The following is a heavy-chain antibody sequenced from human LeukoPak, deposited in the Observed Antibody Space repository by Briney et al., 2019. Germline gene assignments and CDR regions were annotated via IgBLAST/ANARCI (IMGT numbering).Heavy chain of an antibody. CDR3: ARVAVYSSSFREFDY. Sequence: GASVKVSCKASGGTFSSYAISWVRQAPGQGLEWMGGIIPIFGTANYAQKFQGRVTTTADESTSTAYMELSSLRSEDTAVYYCARVAVYSSSFREFDYWGQGTLVTVSS. CDR1: GGTFSSYA. D-gene: IGHD6-6*01. J-gene: IGHJ4*02. CDR2: IIPIFGTA. V-gene: IGHV1-69*13.